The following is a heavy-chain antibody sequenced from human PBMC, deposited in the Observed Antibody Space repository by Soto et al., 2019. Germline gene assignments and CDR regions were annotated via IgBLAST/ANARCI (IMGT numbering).Heavy chain of an antibody. D-gene: IGHD3-3*01. Sequence: QVQLVQSGAEVKKPGSSVKVSCKASGGTFSSYAISWVLQAPGQGREWMGGIIPIFDTAKYGQKFQGIVTITADESTRTAYMELSSLRTEDTAVYYCARRDEEAEPLNTIFGNGASFDPWGQGTLVTVSS. CDR1: GGTFSSYA. V-gene: IGHV1-69*01. CDR3: ARRDEEAEPLNTIFGNGASFDP. J-gene: IGHJ5*02. CDR2: IIPIFDTA.